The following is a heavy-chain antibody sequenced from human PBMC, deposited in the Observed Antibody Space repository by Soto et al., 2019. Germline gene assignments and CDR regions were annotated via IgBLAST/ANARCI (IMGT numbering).Heavy chain of an antibody. Sequence: QVQLVQSGAEVKKPGSSVKVSCKASGGTFSSYAISWVRQAPGQGLEWMGGIIPIFGTANYAQKFQGRVTITADESTSTAYMERSSLRSEDTAVYYCAREGEAARSRGFDYWGQGTLVTVSS. CDR1: GGTFSSYA. J-gene: IGHJ4*02. CDR3: AREGEAARSRGFDY. D-gene: IGHD6-6*01. CDR2: IIPIFGTA. V-gene: IGHV1-69*01.